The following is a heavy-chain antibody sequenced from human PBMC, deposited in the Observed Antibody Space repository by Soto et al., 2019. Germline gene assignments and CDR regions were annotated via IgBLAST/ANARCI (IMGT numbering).Heavy chain of an antibody. CDR2: ISYDGSNK. Sequence: PGGSLRLSCAASGFTFSSYAMHWVRQAPGKGLEWVAVISYDGSNKYYADSVKGRFTISRDNSKNTLYLQMNSLRAEDTAVYYWARDADYDFWSGYYKSWFDPWGQGTLVTSPQ. J-gene: IGHJ5*02. CDR1: GFTFSSYA. CDR3: ARDADYDFWSGYYKSWFDP. D-gene: IGHD3-3*01. V-gene: IGHV3-30-3*01.